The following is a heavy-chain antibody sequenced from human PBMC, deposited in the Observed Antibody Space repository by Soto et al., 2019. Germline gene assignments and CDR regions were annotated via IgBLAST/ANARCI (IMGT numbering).Heavy chain of an antibody. CDR1: GFTFSSYG. D-gene: IGHD2-2*02. Sequence: PGGSLRLSCAASGFTFSSYGMHWVRQAPGKGLEWVAVIWYDGSNKYYADSVKGRFTISRDNSKNTLYLQMNSLRAEDTAVYYCARDGTTPAALLGYCSSTSCYRTPYFDYCGQGTLVTVSS. V-gene: IGHV3-33*01. CDR3: ARDGTTPAALLGYCSSTSCYRTPYFDY. J-gene: IGHJ4*02. CDR2: IWYDGSNK.